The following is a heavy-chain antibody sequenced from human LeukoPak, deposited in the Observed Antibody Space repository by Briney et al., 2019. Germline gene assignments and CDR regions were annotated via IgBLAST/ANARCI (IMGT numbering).Heavy chain of an antibody. J-gene: IGHJ1*01. D-gene: IGHD2-21*01. Sequence: SVTVSFKASGGTFSSHAISWVRQAPGQGLEWMGGIIPIFGTAKYAQKFQGRVTITADESTSTAYMELSSPRSEDTAAYYCARDSSEFRSLIPHWGQGTLVTVSS. CDR2: IIPIFGTA. CDR1: GGTFSSHA. V-gene: IGHV1-69*13. CDR3: ARDSSEFRSLIPH.